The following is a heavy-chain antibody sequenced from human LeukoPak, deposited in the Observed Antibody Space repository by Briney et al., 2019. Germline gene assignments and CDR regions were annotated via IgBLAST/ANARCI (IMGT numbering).Heavy chain of an antibody. D-gene: IGHD3-3*01. CDR3: ARERVLRFLEWLSSFDY. J-gene: IGHJ4*02. CDR2: INHSGST. Sequence: SETLSLTCAVYGGSFSGYYWSWIRQPPGKGLEWIGEINHSGSTNYNPSLKSRVTISVDTSKNQFSLKLSSVTAADTAVYYCARERVLRFLEWLSSFDYWGQGTLVTVSS. CDR1: GGSFSGYY. V-gene: IGHV4-34*01.